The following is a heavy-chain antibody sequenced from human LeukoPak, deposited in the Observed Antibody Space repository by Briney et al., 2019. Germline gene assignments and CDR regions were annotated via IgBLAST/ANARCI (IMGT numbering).Heavy chain of an antibody. V-gene: IGHV1-8*01. CDR3: ARTTSGSSSYGMDV. Sequence: ASLKVSCKASGYTFTSYNINWVRHAPGQGLEWMGWINPNSGNTGYAQTFQSRVTMTRNTSISTAYMELSRLRSEDTGVYYCARTTSGSSSYGMDVWGQGTTVTVSS. J-gene: IGHJ6*02. CDR2: INPNSGNT. D-gene: IGHD3-3*01. CDR1: GYTFTSYN.